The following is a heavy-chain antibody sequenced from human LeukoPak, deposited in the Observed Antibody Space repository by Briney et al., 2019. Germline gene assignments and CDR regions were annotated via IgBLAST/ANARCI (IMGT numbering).Heavy chain of an antibody. CDR2: VRGSGDTT. CDR3: AKVSGSGSCYDY. Sequence: PGGTLRLSCAASGFTFSSYDMSWVRQAPGKGLEWVSAVRGSGDTTYYADSVKGRFTISRDNSKKTLYLQMNSLRAEDTAVYYCAKVSGSGSCYDYWGQGTLVTVSS. J-gene: IGHJ4*02. D-gene: IGHD3-10*01. CDR1: GFTFSSYD. V-gene: IGHV3-23*01.